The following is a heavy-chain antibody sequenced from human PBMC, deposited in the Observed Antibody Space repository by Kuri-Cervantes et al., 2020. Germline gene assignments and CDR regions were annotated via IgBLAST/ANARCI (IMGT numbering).Heavy chain of an antibody. V-gene: IGHV4-39*01. CDR3: ARHLDILTKRAFDI. J-gene: IGHJ3*02. CDR1: GGSISSSSYY. D-gene: IGHD3-9*01. Sequence: GSLRLSCTVSGGSISSSSYYWGWIRQPPGKGLEWIGSIYYSGSTYYNPSLKSRVTISVVTSKNQFSLKLSSVTAADTAVYYCARHLDILTKRAFDIWGQGTMVTVSS. CDR2: IYYSGST.